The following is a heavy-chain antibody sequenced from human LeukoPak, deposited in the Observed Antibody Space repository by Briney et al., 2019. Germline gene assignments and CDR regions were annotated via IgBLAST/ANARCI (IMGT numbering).Heavy chain of an antibody. V-gene: IGHV4-59*01. CDR2: IYYSGST. CDR1: GGSISSYY. J-gene: IGHJ4*02. CDR3: ARVSGYDWESFYDY. D-gene: IGHD5-12*01. Sequence: PSETLSLTCTVSGGSISSYYWSWIRQPPGKGLEWIGYIYYSGSTNYNPSLKSRVTISVDTSKDQFSLKLNSVTAADTAVYYCARVSGYDWESFYDYWGQGTLVTVSS.